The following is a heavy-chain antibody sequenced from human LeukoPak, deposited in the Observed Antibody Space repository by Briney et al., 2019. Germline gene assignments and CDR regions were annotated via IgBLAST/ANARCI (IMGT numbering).Heavy chain of an antibody. CDR3: ARSPHITGKYDSSGFFQH. CDR2: IKQDGSEK. Sequence: GALRLSCAASGFTFSSYWMSWVRQAPGKGLEWVANIKQDGSEKYYVDSAKGRFTISRDNAKNSLYLQMNSLRAEDTAVYYCARSPHITGKYDSSGFFQHWGQGTLVTVSS. V-gene: IGHV3-7*01. J-gene: IGHJ1*01. CDR1: GFTFSSYW. D-gene: IGHD3-22*01.